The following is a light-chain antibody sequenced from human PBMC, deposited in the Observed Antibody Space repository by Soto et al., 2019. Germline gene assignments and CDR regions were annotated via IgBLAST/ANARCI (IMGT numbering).Light chain of an antibody. CDR1: QSVSSY. Sequence: EIVSTQSPATLSLSPGERATLSCRASQSVSSYLAWYQQKPGQAPRLLIYDASNRATGIPARFSGSGSGTDFTLTISSLEPEDFAVYYCQQRSNWPPGGTFGPGTKVDIK. CDR2: DAS. V-gene: IGKV3-11*01. J-gene: IGKJ3*01. CDR3: QQRSNWPPGGT.